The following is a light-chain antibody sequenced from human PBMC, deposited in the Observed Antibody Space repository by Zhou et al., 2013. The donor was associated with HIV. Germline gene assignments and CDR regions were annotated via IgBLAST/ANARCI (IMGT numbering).Light chain of an antibody. J-gene: IGKJ4*01. CDR3: QRLGGSPPFT. CDR1: QSVSNNF. CDR2: GAS. Sequence: EIVLTQSPGTLSLSPGERATLSCRASQSVSNNFLAWYQQKPGQAPRLLISGASNRAAGIPDRFSGSGSGTDFTLTISRLEPEDFAVYYCQRLGGSPPFTFGGGPRWRSN. V-gene: IGKV3-20*01.